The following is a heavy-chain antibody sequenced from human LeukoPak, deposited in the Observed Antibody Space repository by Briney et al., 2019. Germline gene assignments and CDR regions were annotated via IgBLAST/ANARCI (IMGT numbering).Heavy chain of an antibody. D-gene: IGHD3-16*02. CDR2: IKQDGSEK. CDR3: TRDAFQSGPWTYRFDY. V-gene: IGHV3-7*03. CDR1: GFTFNSYW. J-gene: IGHJ4*02. Sequence: GGSLKLSCAASGFTFNSYWMSWVRQAPGKGLEWVANIKQDGSEKYYVDSVKGRFTISRDNAKNSLYLQMNGLRADDTALYYCTRDAFQSGPWTYRFDYWGQGTLVTASS.